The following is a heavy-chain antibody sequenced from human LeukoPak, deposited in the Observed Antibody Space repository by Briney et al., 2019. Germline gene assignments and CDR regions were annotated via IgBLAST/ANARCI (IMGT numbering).Heavy chain of an antibody. CDR2: IYYSGST. J-gene: IGHJ4*02. Sequence: SETLSLTCTVSGDSISSDYWSWSRRPPGKGLEWIGYIYYSGSTNYNPSLTSRVTISVDTTKNQSSLRLSSLTAAHTAVYYCARLVGIFGVVTHHEYCGQGTLVTVSS. D-gene: IGHD3-3*01. V-gene: IGHV4-59*08. CDR1: GDSISSDY. CDR3: ARLVGIFGVVTHHEY.